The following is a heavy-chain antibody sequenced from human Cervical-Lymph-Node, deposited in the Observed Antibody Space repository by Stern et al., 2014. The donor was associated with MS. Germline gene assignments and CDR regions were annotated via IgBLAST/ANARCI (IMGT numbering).Heavy chain of an antibody. V-gene: IGHV4-30-4*01. D-gene: IGHD4-17*01. Sequence: QEQLQESGPGLVKPSETLSLTCTVSGDSINSGDFHWSWVRQSPGKGLEWIGYIYYSGRNYNNPSLKSRVTMSIDTSTNQFSLNLTSVTAADTALYYCARMKTGLRENRGFDFWGQGTQVTVSS. CDR2: IYYSGRN. CDR1: GDSINSGDFH. CDR3: ARMKTGLRENRGFDF. J-gene: IGHJ4*02.